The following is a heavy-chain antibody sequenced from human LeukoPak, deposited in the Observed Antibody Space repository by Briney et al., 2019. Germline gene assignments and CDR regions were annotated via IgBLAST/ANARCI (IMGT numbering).Heavy chain of an antibody. J-gene: IGHJ4*02. Sequence: PSETLSLTCAVYGGSFSGYYWSWIRQPPGKGLEWIGEINHSGSTNYNPSLKSRVTISVDTSKNQFSLKLSSVTAADTAVYYCARRTLTLTRYSSSWFDYWGQGTLVTVSS. CDR3: ARRTLTLTRYSSSWFDY. V-gene: IGHV4-34*01. D-gene: IGHD6-13*01. CDR1: GGSFSGYY. CDR2: INHSGST.